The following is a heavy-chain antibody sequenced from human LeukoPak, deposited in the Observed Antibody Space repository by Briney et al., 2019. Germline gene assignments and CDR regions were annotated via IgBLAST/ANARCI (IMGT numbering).Heavy chain of an antibody. V-gene: IGHV4-31*01. CDR1: GGPFSSDGVD. J-gene: IGHJ4*02. CDR2: IYYSGST. Sequence: PAETRSLTCSVSGGPFSSDGVDGCWGRQPPGKGLEWIGSIYYSGSTYYTPSLKSPSTISVATSKNQFSLKLSSVTAADTAVYICARFGLEGVVTREFAYWGQGTLVTASS. CDR3: ARFGLEGVVTREFAY. D-gene: IGHD2-2*01.